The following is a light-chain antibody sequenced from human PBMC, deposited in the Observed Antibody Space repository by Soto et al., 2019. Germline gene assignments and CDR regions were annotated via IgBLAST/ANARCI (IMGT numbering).Light chain of an antibody. V-gene: IGKV1-5*01. CDR2: DAS. J-gene: IGKJ1*01. CDR1: QSISSW. CDR3: QQYNSYWT. Sequence: IQMAQAPSALSSSVGARVTITFRCSQSISSWLAWYQQKPGKAPKLLIYDASSLESGVPSRLSGSGSGTEFTLTISSLQPDDFATYYCQQYNSYWTFGQGTKVDIK.